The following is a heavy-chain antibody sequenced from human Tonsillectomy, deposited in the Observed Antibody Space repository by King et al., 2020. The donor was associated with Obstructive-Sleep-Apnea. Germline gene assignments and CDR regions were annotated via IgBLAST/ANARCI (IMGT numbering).Heavy chain of an antibody. J-gene: IGHJ6*02. CDR1: GFTFSSYA. Sequence: QLVQSGGGVVQPGRSLRLSCAASGFTFSSYAMHWVRQAPGKGLEWVAVISYVGSNKFYADSVKGRFTISRDNSKNTLYLQMNSLRAEDTAVYYCARELSGSFGMDVWGQGTTVTVSS. CDR3: ARELSGSFGMDV. V-gene: IGHV3-30*04. D-gene: IGHD3-10*01. CDR2: ISYVGSNK.